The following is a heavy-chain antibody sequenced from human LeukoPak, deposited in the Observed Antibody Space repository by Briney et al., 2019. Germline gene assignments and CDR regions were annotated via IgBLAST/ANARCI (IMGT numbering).Heavy chain of an antibody. CDR1: GFTFSSYA. CDR2: ISGSGGST. J-gene: IGHJ4*02. D-gene: IGHD3-9*01. Sequence: GGSLRLSCAASGFTFSSYAMSWVRQAPGKGLEWVSAISGSGGSTYYADSVKGRFTISRDNSKNTLYLQMNSLRAEDTAVYYCAKDRLGKALRYFDWLNYWGQGTLVTVSS. V-gene: IGHV3-23*01. CDR3: AKDRLGKALRYFDWLNY.